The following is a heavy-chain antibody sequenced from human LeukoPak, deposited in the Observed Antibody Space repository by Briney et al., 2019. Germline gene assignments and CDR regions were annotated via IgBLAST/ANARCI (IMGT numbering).Heavy chain of an antibody. CDR3: AKDLRPTRAEYFQH. Sequence: PGGSLRLSCAASGFTFSIYKMNWVRQAPGKGLEWVAFIRYDGSNKYYADSVKGRFTISRDNSKNTLYLQMNSLRAEDTAVYYCAKDLRPTRAEYFQHWGQGTLVTVSS. CDR1: GFTFSIYK. D-gene: IGHD5/OR15-5a*01. J-gene: IGHJ1*01. CDR2: IRYDGSNK. V-gene: IGHV3-30*02.